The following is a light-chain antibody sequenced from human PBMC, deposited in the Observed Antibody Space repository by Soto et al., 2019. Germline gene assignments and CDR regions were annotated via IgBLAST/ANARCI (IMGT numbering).Light chain of an antibody. CDR2: EVS. V-gene: IGLV2-23*02. Sequence: QSALTQPASVSGSPGQSITISCTGTSSNVGSYNLVSWYQQHPGKAPKLMIYEVSTRPSGVSNRFSGSKSGNTASLTISGLQAEDEADYYCCSYAGSYVVFGGGTKLTVL. CDR1: SSNVGSYNL. J-gene: IGLJ2*01. CDR3: CSYAGSYVV.